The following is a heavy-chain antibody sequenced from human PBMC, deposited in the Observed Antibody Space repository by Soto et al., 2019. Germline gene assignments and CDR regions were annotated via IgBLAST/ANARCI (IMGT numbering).Heavy chain of an antibody. J-gene: IGHJ1*01. CDR1: GYTFTDYS. Sequence: ASVKVSCKASGYTFTDYSMHWVRQAPGQGLEWMGWIYPDSGGTNYPQKFQGRVTMTRDTSIRTAFMELSSLRSDDTAVYYCAPSNGNLPFQHLGQGTLVTVSS. CDR3: APSNGNLPFQH. V-gene: IGHV1-2*02. D-gene: IGHD2-8*01. CDR2: IYPDSGGT.